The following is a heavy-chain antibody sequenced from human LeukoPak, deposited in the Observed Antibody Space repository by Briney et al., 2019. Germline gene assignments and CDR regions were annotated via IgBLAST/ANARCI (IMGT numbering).Heavy chain of an antibody. D-gene: IGHD5-18*01. J-gene: IGHJ4*02. Sequence: GGSLRLSCAASGFTFSSYAMSWVRQAPGKGLKWVSAISGSGGSTYYADSVKGRFTISRDNSKNTLYLQMNSLRAEDTAVYYCAKGDQRGYSYPPFDYWGQGTLVTVSS. CDR2: ISGSGGST. CDR3: AKGDQRGYSYPPFDY. CDR1: GFTFSSYA. V-gene: IGHV3-23*01.